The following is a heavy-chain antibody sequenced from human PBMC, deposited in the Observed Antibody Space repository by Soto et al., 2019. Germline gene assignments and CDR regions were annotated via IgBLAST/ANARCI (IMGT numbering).Heavy chain of an antibody. CDR1: GGSFSGYY. CDR2: INHSGST. J-gene: IGHJ4*02. CDR3: ARAIYCSGGSCYSGVY. V-gene: IGHV4-34*01. Sequence: PSETLSLTCAVYGGSFSGYYWSWIRQPPGKGLEWIGEINHSGSTNYNPSLKSRVTISVDTSKNQFSLKLSSVTAADTAVYYCARAIYCSGGSCYSGVYWGQGTLVTVSS. D-gene: IGHD2-15*01.